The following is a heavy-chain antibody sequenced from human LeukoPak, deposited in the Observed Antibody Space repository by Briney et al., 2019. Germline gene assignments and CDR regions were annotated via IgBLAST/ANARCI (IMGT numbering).Heavy chain of an antibody. CDR3: AKPRYCSSTSCSRTLALLSAFDI. J-gene: IGHJ3*02. CDR2: ISYDGSNR. D-gene: IGHD2-2*01. CDR1: GFTFSSYA. Sequence: GRSLRLSCAASGFTFSSYAMHWVRQAPGKGLEWAAVISYDGSNRYYADSVKGRFTISRDNSKNTLYVQMNSLRAEDTAVYYCAKPRYCSSTSCSRTLALLSAFDIWGQGTMVTVSS. V-gene: IGHV3-30-3*02.